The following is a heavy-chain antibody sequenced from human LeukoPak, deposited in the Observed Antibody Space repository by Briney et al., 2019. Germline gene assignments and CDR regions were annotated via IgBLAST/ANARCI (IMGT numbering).Heavy chain of an antibody. CDR2: LSLDDDN. CDR3: AHRPLRADYFDY. CDR1: GFSPSYRGEG. Sequence: SGPTPAKPTHPLTLTCTFSGFSPSYRGEGVCWIRQPPGKALEPPAPLSLDDDNPYSPSLKSSLTISKETSKNQVVLKMTNMDPVDTGTYYCAHRPLRADYFDYWGQGILVSVSS. V-gene: IGHV2-5*02. D-gene: IGHD1-26*01. J-gene: IGHJ4*02.